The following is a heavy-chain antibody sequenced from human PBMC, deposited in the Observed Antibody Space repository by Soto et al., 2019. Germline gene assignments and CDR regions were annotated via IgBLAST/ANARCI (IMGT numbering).Heavy chain of an antibody. CDR1: GFTFSSYG. CDR3: AKDRRDYDFWSGYSSSDY. V-gene: IGHV3-30*18. J-gene: IGHJ4*02. D-gene: IGHD3-3*01. Sequence: GGSLRLSCAASGFTFSSYGMHWVRQAPGKGLEWVAVISYDGSNKYYADSVKGRFTISRDNSKNTLYLQMNSLRAEDTGVYYCAKDRRDYDFWSGYSSSDYWGQGTLVTVSS. CDR2: ISYDGSNK.